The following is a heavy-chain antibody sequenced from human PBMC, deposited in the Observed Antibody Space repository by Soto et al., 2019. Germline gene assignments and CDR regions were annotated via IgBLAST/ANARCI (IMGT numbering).Heavy chain of an antibody. CDR1: GFTFSGSA. D-gene: IGHD4-17*01. J-gene: IGHJ6*02. V-gene: IGHV3-73*01. CDR3: TGPTQDYGGNGYGMDV. Sequence: PGGSLRLSCAASGFTFSGSAMHWVRQASGKGLEWVGRIRSKANSYATAYAASVKGRFTISRDDSKNTAYLQMNSLKTEDTAVYYCTGPTQDYGGNGYGMDVWGQGTTVTAP. CDR2: IRSKANSYAT.